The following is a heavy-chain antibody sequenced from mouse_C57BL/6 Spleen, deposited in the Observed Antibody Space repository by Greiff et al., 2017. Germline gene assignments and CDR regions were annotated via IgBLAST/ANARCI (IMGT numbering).Heavy chain of an antibody. V-gene: IGHV2-3*01. CDR3: AKGPYGSSDGGFAY. Sequence: VKLMESGPGLVAPSQSLSITCTVSGFSLTSYGVSWVRQPPGKGLEWLGVIWGDGSTNYHSALISRLSISKDNSKSQVVLKLNSLQTDDTATYYCAKGPYGSSDGGFAYWGQGTLVTVSA. CDR2: IWGDGST. D-gene: IGHD1-1*01. CDR1: GFSLTSYG. J-gene: IGHJ3*01.